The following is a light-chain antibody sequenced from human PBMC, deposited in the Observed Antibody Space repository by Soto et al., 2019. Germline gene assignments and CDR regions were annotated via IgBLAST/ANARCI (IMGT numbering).Light chain of an antibody. CDR2: DVS. CDR3: SSFTSRHTYV. V-gene: IGLV2-14*01. CDR1: SSDIGGYNY. Sequence: QSVLTQPASVSGSPGQSTTISCTGTSSDIGGYNYVSWYQQLPGEAPKLIIYDVSDRPSGVSTRFSGSKSGNTASLTISGLQAEDEGDYCCSSFTSRHTYVFGTGTKVTVL. J-gene: IGLJ1*01.